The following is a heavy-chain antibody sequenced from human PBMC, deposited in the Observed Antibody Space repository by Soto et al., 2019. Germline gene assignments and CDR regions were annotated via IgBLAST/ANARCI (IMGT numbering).Heavy chain of an antibody. J-gene: IGHJ6*02. Sequence: ASVKVSCKASGYTFTSYGISLVRQAPGQGLEWMGWISAYNGNTNYAQKLQGRVTMTTDTSTSTADVELRGLRADDTAVDFCAREHDRSPFAMDVWGQGTTVTVSS. CDR2: ISAYNGNT. V-gene: IGHV1-18*01. CDR1: GYTFTSYG. CDR3: AREHDRSPFAMDV.